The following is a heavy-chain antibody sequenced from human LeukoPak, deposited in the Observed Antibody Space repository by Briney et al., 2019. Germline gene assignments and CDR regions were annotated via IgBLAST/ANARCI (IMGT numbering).Heavy chain of an antibody. D-gene: IGHD3-16*01. CDR2: IKQDGSEK. J-gene: IGHJ4*02. CDR3: ARDGTKLSPRLGGRLRFDY. CDR1: GFTFSSYW. Sequence: GGSLRLSCAASGFTFSSYWMSWVRQAPGKGLEWVPNIKQDGSEKYYVDSVKGRFTISRDNAKNSLYLQMNSLRAEDTAVYYCARDGTKLSPRLGGRLRFDYSGLGTLVTVSS. V-gene: IGHV3-7*01.